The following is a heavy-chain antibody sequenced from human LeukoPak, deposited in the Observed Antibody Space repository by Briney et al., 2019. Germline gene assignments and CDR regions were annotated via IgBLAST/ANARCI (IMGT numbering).Heavy chain of an antibody. CDR3: TTDIQFQH. J-gene: IGHJ1*01. V-gene: IGHV3-15*01. CDR2: IKSKTDGGTT. Sequence: PGGSLRLSCAASGFNFGDYYMSWVRQAPGKGLEWVGRIKSKTDGGTTDYAAPVKGRFTISRDDSKNTLYLQMNSLKTEDTAVYYCTTDIQFQHWGQGTLVTVSS. D-gene: IGHD2-21*01. CDR1: GFNFGDYY.